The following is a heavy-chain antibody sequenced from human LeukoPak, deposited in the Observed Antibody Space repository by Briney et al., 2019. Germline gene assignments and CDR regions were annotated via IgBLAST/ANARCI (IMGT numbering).Heavy chain of an antibody. V-gene: IGHV3-23*01. J-gene: IGHJ4*02. Sequence: PGGSLRLSCAASGFTFSSCAMSWVRQAPGKGLEWVSAFSGSGGSTYYADSVKGRFTISRDNAKNSLYLQMNSLRAEDTAVYYCARDRTLNYYDSSGYYFGSWGQGTLVTVSS. D-gene: IGHD3-22*01. CDR3: ARDRTLNYYDSSGYYFGS. CDR2: FSGSGGST. CDR1: GFTFSSCA.